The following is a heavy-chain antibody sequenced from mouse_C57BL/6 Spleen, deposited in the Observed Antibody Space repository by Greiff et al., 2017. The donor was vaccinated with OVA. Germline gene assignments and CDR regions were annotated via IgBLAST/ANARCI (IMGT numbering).Heavy chain of an antibody. J-gene: IGHJ2*01. V-gene: IGHV14-4*01. Sequence: EVKLVESGAELVRPGASVKLSCTASGFNIKDDYMHWVKQRPEQGLEWIGWIDPENGDTENASKFQGKATITADTSSNTAYLQLSSLTSEDTAVYYCTPIYSDYWGQGTTLTVSS. CDR3: TPIYSDY. CDR2: IDPENGDT. CDR1: GFNIKDDY.